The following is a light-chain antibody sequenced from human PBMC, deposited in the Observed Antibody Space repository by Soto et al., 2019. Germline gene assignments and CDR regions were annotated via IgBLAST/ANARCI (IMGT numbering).Light chain of an antibody. J-gene: IGLJ2*01. CDR1: SSDVGGYNY. V-gene: IGLV2-14*03. CDR2: DVS. CDR3: SSYATSTTVL. Sequence: QSALTQPASVSGSPGQSITISCTGTSSDVGGYNYVSWYQQHPGRAPQLMIYDVSNRPSGVSNRFSGSRSGNTASLTISGLQSEDEADYYCSSYATSTTVLFGGGNKLTV.